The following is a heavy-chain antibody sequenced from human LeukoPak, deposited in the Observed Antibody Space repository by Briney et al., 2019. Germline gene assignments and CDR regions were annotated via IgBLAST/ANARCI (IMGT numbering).Heavy chain of an antibody. J-gene: IGHJ4*02. CDR3: ARVVVGESVVPIAGYFDY. Sequence: GASVKVSCKASGCTFTNYAISWVRQAPGQGLEWMGWISAYNTNTNYAQNLQGRVTMTTDTSTSTAYMELRSLRSDDTAVYYCARVVVGESVVPIAGYFDYWGQGTLVIVSS. D-gene: IGHD2-2*01. CDR1: GCTFTNYA. V-gene: IGHV1-18*01. CDR2: ISAYNTNT.